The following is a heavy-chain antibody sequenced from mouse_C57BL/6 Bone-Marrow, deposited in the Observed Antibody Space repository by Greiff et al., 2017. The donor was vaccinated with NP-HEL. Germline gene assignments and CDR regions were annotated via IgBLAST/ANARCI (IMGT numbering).Heavy chain of an antibody. D-gene: IGHD2-4*01. V-gene: IGHV5-6*01. Sequence: EVQRVESGGDLVKPGGSLKLSCAASGFTFSSYGMSWVRQTPDKRLEWVATISSGGSYTYYPDSVKGRFTISRDNAKNTLYLQMSSLKSEDTAMYYCARHPPDYYYFDYGGQGTTLTVSS. CDR2: ISSGGSYT. CDR1: GFTFSSYG. J-gene: IGHJ2*01. CDR3: ARHPPDYYYFDY.